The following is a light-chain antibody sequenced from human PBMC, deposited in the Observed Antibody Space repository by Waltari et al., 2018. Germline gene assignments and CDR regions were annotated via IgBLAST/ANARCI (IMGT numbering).Light chain of an antibody. J-gene: IGLJ2*01. CDR3: NSRDSSGNHVL. CDR1: SLRSYY. CDR2: GKN. V-gene: IGLV3-19*01. Sequence: SSELTQDPAVSVALGQTVRITCRGDSLRSYYASWYQQKPGQAPVIVIYGKNNRPSGIPDRLSGSSSGNTASLTITGAQAEDESDYYCNSRDSSGNHVLFGGGTKLTVL.